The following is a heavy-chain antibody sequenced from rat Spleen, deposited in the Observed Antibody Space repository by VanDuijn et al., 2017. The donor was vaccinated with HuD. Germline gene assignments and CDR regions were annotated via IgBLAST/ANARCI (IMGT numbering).Heavy chain of an antibody. Sequence: EVQLVESDGGLVQPGRSLKLSCAASGFTFSDYYMAWVRQAPTKGLEWVASISSGGTKTYYRDSVKGRFTVSRDNAKNTLYLQLDRLRSEDTATYYCVRQDTSGYSNWFGYWGQGTLVTVSS. CDR1: GFTFSDYY. CDR3: VRQDTSGYSNWFGY. V-gene: IGHV5-25*01. D-gene: IGHD4-3*01. J-gene: IGHJ3*01. CDR2: ISSGGTKT.